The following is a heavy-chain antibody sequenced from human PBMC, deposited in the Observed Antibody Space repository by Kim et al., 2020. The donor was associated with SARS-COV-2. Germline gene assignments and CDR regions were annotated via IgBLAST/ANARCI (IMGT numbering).Heavy chain of an antibody. Sequence: SETLSLTCAVSGGSISSSNWWSWVRQPPGKGLEWIGEIYHSGSTIYNPSLKSRVTISVDKSKNQFSLKLSSVTAADTAVYYCARAVWFGELLPRTNYYYYGMDVWGQGTTVTVSS. CDR3: ARAVWFGELLPRTNYYYYGMDV. CDR1: GGSISSSNW. J-gene: IGHJ6*02. V-gene: IGHV4-4*02. D-gene: IGHD3-10*01. CDR2: IYHSGST.